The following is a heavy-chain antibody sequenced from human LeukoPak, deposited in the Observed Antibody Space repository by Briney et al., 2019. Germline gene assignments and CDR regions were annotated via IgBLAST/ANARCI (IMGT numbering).Heavy chain of an antibody. V-gene: IGHV3-21*04. CDR1: GFDFESYT. D-gene: IGHD5-12*01. CDR2: ISATSSDI. J-gene: IGHJ4*02. Sequence: GGSLRLSCAASGFDFESYTMTWVRQAPGKGLEWVSLISATSSDINYAESVRGRFTITRDNAKNSLFLQMDSLRVEDTAIYYCAKGLFSAFDKYLDSWGQGTLVTVSS. CDR3: AKGLFSAFDKYLDS.